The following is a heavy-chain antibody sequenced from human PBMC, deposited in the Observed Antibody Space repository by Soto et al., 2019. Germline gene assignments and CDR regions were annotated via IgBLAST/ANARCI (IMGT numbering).Heavy chain of an antibody. V-gene: IGHV3-48*03. CDR3: ARDTLEWRGSSWYYYGMDV. D-gene: IGHD6-13*01. J-gene: IGHJ6*02. Sequence: GSLRLSCAASGFTFSSYEMNWVRQAPGKGLEWVSYISSSGSTIYYADSVKGRFTISRDNAKNSLYLQMNSLRAEDTAVYYCARDTLEWRGSSWYYYGMDVWGQGTTVTVSS. CDR1: GFTFSSYE. CDR2: ISSSGSTI.